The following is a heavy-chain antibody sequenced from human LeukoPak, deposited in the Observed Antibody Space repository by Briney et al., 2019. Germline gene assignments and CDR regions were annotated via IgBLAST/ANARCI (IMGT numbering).Heavy chain of an antibody. Sequence: SETLSLTCAVYGGSFSGYYWSWIRQPPGKGLGWIGEINHSGSTNYNPSLKSRVTISVDTSKNQFSLKLSSVTAADTAVYYCARDRNYYDSSGYYFANWGQGTLVTVSS. J-gene: IGHJ4*02. D-gene: IGHD3-22*01. CDR3: ARDRNYYDSSGYYFAN. V-gene: IGHV4-34*01. CDR1: GGSFSGYY. CDR2: INHSGST.